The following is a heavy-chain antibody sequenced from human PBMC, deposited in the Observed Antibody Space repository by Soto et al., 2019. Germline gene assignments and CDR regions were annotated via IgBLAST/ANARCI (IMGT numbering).Heavy chain of an antibody. CDR2: ISYDGSNK. J-gene: IGHJ4*02. CDR3: AKGLGYCTSTTCSVDY. CDR1: GFTFSSYG. D-gene: IGHD2-2*01. Sequence: PGGSLRLSCAASGFTFSSYGMHWVRQAPGKGLERVAVISYDGSNKYYADSVKGRFTISRDNSKNTLSLQMNSLRAEDTAVYYCAKGLGYCTSTTCSVDYWGQGTLVTVSS. V-gene: IGHV3-30*18.